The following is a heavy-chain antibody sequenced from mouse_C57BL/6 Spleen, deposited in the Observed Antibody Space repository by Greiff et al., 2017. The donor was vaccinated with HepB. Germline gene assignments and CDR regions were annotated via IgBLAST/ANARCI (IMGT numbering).Heavy chain of an antibody. CDR1: GFTFSDYG. D-gene: IGHD2-4*01. J-gene: IGHJ3*01. CDR3: ATPYDYDEDWFAY. CDR2: ISSGSSTI. Sequence: EVQVVESGGGLVKPGGSLKLSCAASGFTFSDYGMHWVRQAPEKGLEWVAYISSGSSTIYYADTVKGRFTISRDNAKNTLFLQMTSLRSEDTAMYYCATPYDYDEDWFAYWGQGTLVTVSA. V-gene: IGHV5-17*01.